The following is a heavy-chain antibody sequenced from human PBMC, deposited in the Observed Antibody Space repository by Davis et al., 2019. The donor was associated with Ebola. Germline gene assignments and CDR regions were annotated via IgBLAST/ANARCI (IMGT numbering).Heavy chain of an antibody. D-gene: IGHD6-13*01. CDR3: VKDLNRISAAGV. V-gene: IGHV3-23*01. CDR2: LGTSAGT. Sequence: PGGSLRLSCAASGFVFRNYVMSWVRQAPGKGLEWVSTLGTSAGTYYADSVRGRFTVSRDNSKNTLYLQMSSLRAEDTAVYYCVKDLNRISAAGVWGQGTLVTVSS. J-gene: IGHJ1*01. CDR1: GFVFRNYV.